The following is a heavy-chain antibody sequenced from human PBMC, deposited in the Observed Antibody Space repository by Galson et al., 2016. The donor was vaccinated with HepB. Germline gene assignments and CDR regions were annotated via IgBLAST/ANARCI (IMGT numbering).Heavy chain of an antibody. CDR3: ARDKEGVMQIVPAHPGMDV. CDR1: GFTFSDYY. Sequence: SLRLSCAASGFTFSDYYMSWIRQPPGKGLEWVSYITTRGTTIYYADSVKGRFFISRDNSKNSLYLQMNSLAAEDTAVYYCARDKEGVMQIVPAHPGMDVVGKGTTVTVSS. CDR2: ITTRGTTI. D-gene: IGHD2-2*01. J-gene: IGHJ6*04. V-gene: IGHV3-11*01.